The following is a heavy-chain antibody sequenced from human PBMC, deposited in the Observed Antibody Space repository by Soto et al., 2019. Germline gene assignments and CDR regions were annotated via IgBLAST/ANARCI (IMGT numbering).Heavy chain of an antibody. V-gene: IGHV1-18*01. CDR1: GYTFTSYG. CDR2: ISAYNGNT. Sequence: ASVKVSCKASGYTFTSYGISWVRQAPGQGLEWMGWISAYNGNTNYAQKLQGRATMTTDTSTSTAYMELRSLRSDDTAVYYCAVGGHCSGGSCYFGVRYFDYWGQGTLVTVSS. J-gene: IGHJ4*02. D-gene: IGHD2-15*01. CDR3: AVGGHCSGGSCYFGVRYFDY.